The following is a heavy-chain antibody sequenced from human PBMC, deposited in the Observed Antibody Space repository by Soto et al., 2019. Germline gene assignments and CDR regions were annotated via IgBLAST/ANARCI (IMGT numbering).Heavy chain of an antibody. CDR2: ISSSGSTI. CDR1: GFTFSDYY. Sequence: QVQLVASGGGLVKPGGSLRLSCAASGFTFSDYYMSWIRQAPGKGLEWVSYISSSGSTIYYADSVKGRFTISRDNAKNSLYLQMNSLRAEDTAVHYCARIPDEITMVRGRGAFDIWGQGTMVTVSS. V-gene: IGHV3-11*01. D-gene: IGHD3-10*01. CDR3: ARIPDEITMVRGRGAFDI. J-gene: IGHJ3*02.